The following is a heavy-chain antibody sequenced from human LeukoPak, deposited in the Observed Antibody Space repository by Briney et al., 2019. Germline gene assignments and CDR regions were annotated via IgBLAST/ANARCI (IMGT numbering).Heavy chain of an antibody. J-gene: IGHJ4*02. Sequence: GASVNVSCTASGYTFTSYYMHWVRQATGQGLEWMGIINPSGGSTSYAQKFQGRVTMTRDTSTSTVYMELSSLRSEDTAVYYCARVFVGATSTSMYYFDYWGQGTLVTVSS. CDR3: ARVFVGATSTSMYYFDY. CDR1: GYTFTSYY. CDR2: INPSGGST. V-gene: IGHV1-46*01. D-gene: IGHD1-26*01.